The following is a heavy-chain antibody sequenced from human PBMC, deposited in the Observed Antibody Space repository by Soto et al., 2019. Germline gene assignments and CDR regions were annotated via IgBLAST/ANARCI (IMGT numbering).Heavy chain of an antibody. J-gene: IGHJ3*02. CDR3: AHSGGIKGAFDI. CDR1: GFSLSTSGVD. CDR2: IYWDDDK. D-gene: IGHD1-26*01. V-gene: IGHV2-5*02. Sequence: QITLKESGPTLVKPTQTLTLTCTFSGFSLSTSGVDVDWIRQPPGKALEWLALIYWDDDKRYSPSLKSRLTITQDTSKTQVVLTMTNMDPVDTATYYCAHSGGIKGAFDIWGQGTMVTVSS.